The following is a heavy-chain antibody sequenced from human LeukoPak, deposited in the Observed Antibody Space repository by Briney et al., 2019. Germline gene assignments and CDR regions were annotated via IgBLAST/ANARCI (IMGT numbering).Heavy chain of an antibody. CDR1: GGSTTDYF. CDR3: AREVSARDGSLGRPFDY. V-gene: IGHV4-4*07. D-gene: IGHD5-24*01. J-gene: IGHJ4*02. CDR2: IYSSGST. Sequence: SETLSLTCTVSGGSTTDYFWSWIRQPAGKGLEWIGRIYSSGSTNYNASLKSGVTMSVDTSKNQFSLKLSSVTAADTAVYYCAREVSARDGSLGRPFDYWGQGTLVTVSS.